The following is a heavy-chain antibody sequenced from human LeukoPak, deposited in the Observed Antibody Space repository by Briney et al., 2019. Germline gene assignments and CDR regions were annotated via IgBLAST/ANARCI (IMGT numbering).Heavy chain of an antibody. CDR3: ARAIMDYSLGGGAFDI. CDR1: GGSISSYY. CDR2: IYYSGST. V-gene: IGHV4-59*01. Sequence: KPSETLSLTCTVSGGSISSYYWSWIRQPPGKGLEWIGYIYYSGSTNYNPSLKSRVPISVDTSKNQFSLKLSSVTAADTAVYYCARAIMDYSLGGGAFDIWGQGTMVTVSS. J-gene: IGHJ3*02. D-gene: IGHD4-11*01.